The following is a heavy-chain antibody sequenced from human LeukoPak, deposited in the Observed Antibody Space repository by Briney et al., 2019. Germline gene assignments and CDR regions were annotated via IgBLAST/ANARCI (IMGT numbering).Heavy chain of an antibody. V-gene: IGHV1-18*01. CDR2: ISAYNGNT. Sequence: ASVKVSCKASGYTFTSYGISWVRQAPGQGLEWMGWISAYNGNTNYAQKLQGRVTMTTDTSTSTAYMELRSLRSDDTAVYYCARDFHTPEEGQRGITIFGPVSLYWGQGTLVTVSS. CDR1: GYTFTSYG. J-gene: IGHJ4*02. D-gene: IGHD3-3*01. CDR3: ARDFHTPEEGQRGITIFGPVSLY.